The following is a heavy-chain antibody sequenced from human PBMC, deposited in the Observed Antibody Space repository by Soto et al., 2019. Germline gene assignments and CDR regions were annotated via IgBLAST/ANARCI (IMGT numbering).Heavy chain of an antibody. CDR3: ARVGNYDSSGSIDY. D-gene: IGHD3-22*01. CDR1: GGSISSGYYY. J-gene: IGHJ4*02. V-gene: IGHV4-39*07. CDR2: INHSGST. Sequence: SETLSLTCTVSGGSISSGYYYWSWIRQPPGKGLEWIGEINHSGSTNYNPSLKSRVTISVDTSKNQFSLKLSSVTAADTAVYYCARVGNYDSSGSIDYWGQGTLVTVSS.